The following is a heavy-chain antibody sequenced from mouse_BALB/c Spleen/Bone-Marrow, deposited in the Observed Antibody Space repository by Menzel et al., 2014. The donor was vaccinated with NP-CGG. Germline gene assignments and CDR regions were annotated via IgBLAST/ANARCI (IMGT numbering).Heavy chain of an antibody. CDR1: GFTFXDYY. Sequence: EVMLVESGGGLVQPGGSLRLSCATSGFTFXDYYTSWVRQPPGKALEWLGFIRNKANGYTTEYSASVKGRFTISRDNSQSILYLQMNTLRAEDSATYYCARDRAARATGYYFDYWGQGTTLTVSS. CDR3: ARDRAARATGYYFDY. J-gene: IGHJ2*01. D-gene: IGHD3-1*01. V-gene: IGHV7-3*02. CDR2: IRNKANGYTT.